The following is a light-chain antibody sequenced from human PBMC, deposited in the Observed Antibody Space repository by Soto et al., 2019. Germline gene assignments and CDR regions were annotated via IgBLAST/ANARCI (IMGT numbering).Light chain of an antibody. CDR1: QSVLYSSNNQNY. J-gene: IGKJ4*01. CDR3: QQYYSTPLT. CDR2: WAS. Sequence: DIVMTQSPDSLAVSLGERATINCKSSQSVLYSSNNQNYLAWYQQKPGQPPKLLIYWASTRESGVPDRFSGSGSGTDFTLTISSLQAEDVAVYYCQQYYSTPLTFGGGTKGEIK. V-gene: IGKV4-1*01.